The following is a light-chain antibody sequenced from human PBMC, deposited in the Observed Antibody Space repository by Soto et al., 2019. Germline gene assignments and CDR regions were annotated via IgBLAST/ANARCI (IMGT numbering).Light chain of an antibody. CDR1: QSISSY. CDR2: DAS. J-gene: IGKJ1*01. CDR3: QQYETFSGT. V-gene: IGKV1-5*01. Sequence: DIPVTNSQSSLCASVLDRITIXSRSSQSISSYLNWYQQKPGEAPKLLIYDASALPRGVPSRFSGSGSGTKFTLTIASLQPDDFATYYCQQYETFSGTFGPGTKVDIK.